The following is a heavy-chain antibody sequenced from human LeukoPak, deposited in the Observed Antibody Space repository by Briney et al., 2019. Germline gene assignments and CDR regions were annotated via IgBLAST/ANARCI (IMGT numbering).Heavy chain of an antibody. V-gene: IGHV1-3*01. Sequence: ASVKVSCKASGYTFTSYAMHWVRQAPGQRLEWMGWINAGNGNTKYSQKFQGRVTITRDTSASTAYMELSSLRSEDTAVYYCAREFTMVRGVIGYWGQGTLVTVSS. CDR3: AREFTMVRGVIGY. CDR1: GYTFTSYA. D-gene: IGHD3-10*01. J-gene: IGHJ4*02. CDR2: INAGNGNT.